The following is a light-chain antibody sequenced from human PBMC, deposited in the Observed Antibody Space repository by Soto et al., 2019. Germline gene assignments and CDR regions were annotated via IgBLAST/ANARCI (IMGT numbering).Light chain of an antibody. J-gene: IGLJ3*02. CDR1: SGHSSYI. CDR3: ETWDSNVWV. V-gene: IGLV4-60*02. CDR2: LEGRGSY. Sequence: QSVLTQSSSASASLGSSVKLTCTLSSGHSSYIIAWHQQQPGKAPRYLMKLEGRGSYNKGSGVPDRFSGSSSGADCYLTISNLQFEDEADYYCETWDSNVWVFGGGTKLTVL.